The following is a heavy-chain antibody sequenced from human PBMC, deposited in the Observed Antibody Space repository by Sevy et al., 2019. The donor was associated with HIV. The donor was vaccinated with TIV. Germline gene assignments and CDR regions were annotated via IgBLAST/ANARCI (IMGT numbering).Heavy chain of an antibody. Sequence: GGSLRLSCAASGFTFSSYWMSWVRQAPGKGLEWVANIKQDGSEKYYVDSVKGRFTISRDNAKNSLYLQMNSLRAEDTAVYYCARDIVVVVAAVITDTGAFDIWGQGTMVTVSS. D-gene: IGHD2-15*01. CDR2: IKQDGSEK. V-gene: IGHV3-7*01. CDR1: GFTFSSYW. J-gene: IGHJ3*02. CDR3: ARDIVVVVAAVITDTGAFDI.